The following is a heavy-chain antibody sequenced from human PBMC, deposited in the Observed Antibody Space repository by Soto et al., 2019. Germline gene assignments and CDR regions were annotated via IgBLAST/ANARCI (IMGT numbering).Heavy chain of an antibody. V-gene: IGHV1-58*01. J-gene: IGHJ4*02. CDR2: IVVGSGKT. D-gene: IGHD2-15*01. CDR1: GFTFTSSA. Sequence: SVKVSCKASGFTFTSSAVQWVRQARGQRLEWIGWIVVGSGKTNYAQKFQERVTITRDMSTSTAYMELSSLRSEDTAVYYCAAESAYCSGGSCYFGPVPSDLGVHDYWGQGTLVTVSS. CDR3: AAESAYCSGGSCYFGPVPSDLGVHDY.